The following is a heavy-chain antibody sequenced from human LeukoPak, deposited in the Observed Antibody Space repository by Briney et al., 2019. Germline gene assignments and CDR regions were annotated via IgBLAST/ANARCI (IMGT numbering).Heavy chain of an antibody. CDR3: AKVFEVRGARRPKDY. Sequence: PGGPLRLSCAASGFTFSSYAMHWVRQAPDKGLEWVALISYDGGNKFYADSVRDRFTISRDNSKNTLFLQMNSLRIEDTAVYYCAKVFEVRGARRPKDYWGQGTLVIVSS. CDR1: GFTFSSYA. CDR2: ISYDGGNK. J-gene: IGHJ4*02. D-gene: IGHD3-10*01. V-gene: IGHV3-30*04.